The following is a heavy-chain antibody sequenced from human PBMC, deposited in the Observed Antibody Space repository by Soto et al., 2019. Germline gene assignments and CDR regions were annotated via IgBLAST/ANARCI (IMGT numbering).Heavy chain of an antibody. CDR3: AGITGTTVMPYYYYGMDV. J-gene: IGHJ6*02. V-gene: IGHV1-24*01. Sequence: RASVKVSCKVSGYTLTELSMHWVRQAPGKGLEWMGGFDPEDGETIYAQKFQGRVTMTEDTSTDTAYMELSSLRSEDTAVYYCAGITGTTVMPYYYYGMDVWGQGTTVTVSS. CDR2: FDPEDGET. CDR1: GYTLTELS. D-gene: IGHD1-7*01.